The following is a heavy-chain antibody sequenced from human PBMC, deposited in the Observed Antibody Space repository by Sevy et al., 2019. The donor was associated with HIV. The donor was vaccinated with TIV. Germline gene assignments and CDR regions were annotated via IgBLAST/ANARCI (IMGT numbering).Heavy chain of an antibody. V-gene: IGHV1-8*01. CDR1: GYTFTNHD. CDR3: ARGPSYGFLGAYYIGAWFDT. CDR2: MNPKTGDT. D-gene: IGHD3-3*01. J-gene: IGHJ5*02. Sequence: ASVKVSCKASGYTFTNHDIHWVRQAAGQGLEWMGWMNPKTGDTGYTQKFQGRITMTGDTSIPTAYMELSSLTSDDTAVYYCARGPSYGFLGAYYIGAWFDTWGQGTLVTVSS.